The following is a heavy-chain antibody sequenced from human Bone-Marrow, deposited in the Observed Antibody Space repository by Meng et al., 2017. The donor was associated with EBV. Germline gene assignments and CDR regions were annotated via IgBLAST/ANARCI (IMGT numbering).Heavy chain of an antibody. V-gene: IGHV3-23*01. J-gene: IGHJ4*02. D-gene: IGHD3-22*01. CDR2: ISGSGGST. CDR3: AKDPYYDSSGYYDY. CDR1: GFTFSSYA. Sequence: EVQLLESGGGXVQPGGLLRLSCAASGFTFSSYARSWVRQAPGKGLEWVSAISGSGGSTYYADSVKGRFTISRDNSKNTLYLQMNSLRAEDTAIYYCAKDPYYDSSGYYDYWGQGTLVTVSS.